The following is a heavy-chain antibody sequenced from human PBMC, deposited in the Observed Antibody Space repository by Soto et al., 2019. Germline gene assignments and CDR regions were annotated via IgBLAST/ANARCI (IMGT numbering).Heavy chain of an antibody. CDR3: ARHRHPRGTVGATSPLDP. CDR2: HYSGGST. V-gene: IGHV3-53*01. D-gene: IGHD1-26*01. J-gene: IGHJ5*02. CDR1: GFSVSSNY. Sequence: XESLCLSCAISGFSVSSNYLSWVRQAQGKGLEWVSVHYSGGSTYYADSVQGRFTMSRDKSNNTLSLQMRRVRAEDTAVYFCARHRHPRGTVGATSPLDPWGQGTQVTVSS.